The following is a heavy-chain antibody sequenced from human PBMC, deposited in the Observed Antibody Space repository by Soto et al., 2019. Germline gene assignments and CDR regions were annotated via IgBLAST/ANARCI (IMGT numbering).Heavy chain of an antibody. V-gene: IGHV4-59*01. CDR3: ARVFDCPNSGPHFDY. D-gene: IGHD3-9*01. CDR2: IYYSGST. J-gene: IGHJ4*02. Sequence: SETLSLTCTVSGGSISSYYWSWIRQPPGKGLEWIGYIYYSGSTNYNPSLKSRVTISVDTSKNQFSLKLSSVTAADTAVYYCARVFDCPNSGPHFDYWGQGTLVTVS. CDR1: GGSISSYY.